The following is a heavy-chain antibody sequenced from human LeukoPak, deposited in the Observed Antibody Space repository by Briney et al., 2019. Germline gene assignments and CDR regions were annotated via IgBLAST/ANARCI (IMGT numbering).Heavy chain of an antibody. J-gene: IGHJ4*02. CDR2: MNPNSGNT. V-gene: IGHV1-8*02. Sequence: ASVKVSCKASGGTFSSYAINWVRQATGQGLEWMGWMNPNSGNTGYAQKFQGRVTMTRNTSISTAYMELSSLRSEDTAVYYCARGWKIRYYFDYWGQGTLATVSS. D-gene: IGHD1-1*01. CDR3: ARGWKIRYYFDY. CDR1: GGTFSSYA.